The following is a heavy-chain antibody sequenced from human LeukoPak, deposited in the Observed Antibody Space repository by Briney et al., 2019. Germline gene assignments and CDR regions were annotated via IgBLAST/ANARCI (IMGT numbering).Heavy chain of an antibody. J-gene: IGHJ6*02. CDR1: GGSFSGYY. Sequence: PSETLSLTCAVYGGSFSGYYWSWIRQPPGKGLEWIGEIKHSGSTNYNPSLKSRVTISVDTSKNQFSLKLSSVTAADTAVYYCARADPYYYYYGMDVWGQGTTVTVSS. CDR3: ARADPYYYYYGMDV. CDR2: IKHSGST. V-gene: IGHV4-34*09.